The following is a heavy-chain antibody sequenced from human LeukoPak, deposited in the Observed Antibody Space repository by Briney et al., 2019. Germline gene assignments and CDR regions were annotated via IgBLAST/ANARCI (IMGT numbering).Heavy chain of an antibody. J-gene: IGHJ4*02. D-gene: IGHD1-26*01. V-gene: IGHV4-39*07. CDR3: ARQAGGY. CDR2: MYYRGNT. Sequence: SETLSLTCTVSGGSISSITYYWGWIRQPPGKGLEWVGHMYYRGNTFYSPSLKSRVTISVDTSKNQFSLKLSSVTAADTAVYYCARQAGGYWGQGTLVTVSS. CDR1: GGSISSITYY.